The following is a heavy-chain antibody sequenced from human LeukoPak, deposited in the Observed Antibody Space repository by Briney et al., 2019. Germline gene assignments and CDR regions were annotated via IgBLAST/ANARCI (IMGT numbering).Heavy chain of an antibody. Sequence: PGMSLRLSCAASGFTFSSYGMHWVRQAPGKGLEWVSSIRNSGGSTFYADSVKGRFTISRDNSKNTLYLQMNSLRVEDTAIYYCAKRITVVARDAFDFWGQGTMVTVSS. D-gene: IGHD1-14*01. CDR3: AKRITVVARDAFDF. CDR1: GFTFSSYG. CDR2: IRNSGGST. V-gene: IGHV3-23*01. J-gene: IGHJ3*01.